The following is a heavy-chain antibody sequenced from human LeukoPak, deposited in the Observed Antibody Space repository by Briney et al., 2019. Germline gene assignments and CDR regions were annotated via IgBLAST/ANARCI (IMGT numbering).Heavy chain of an antibody. CDR1: GGTFSSYA. D-gene: IGHD3-22*01. CDR3: ACETYYYDSSGYYYDY. V-gene: IGHV1-69*04. CDR2: IIPILGIA. Sequence: ASVKVSCKASGGTFSSYAISWVRRAPGQGLEWMGRIIPILGIANYAQKFQGRVTITADKSTSTAYMELSSLRSEDTAVYYCACETYYYDSSGYYYDYWGQGTLVTVSS. J-gene: IGHJ4*02.